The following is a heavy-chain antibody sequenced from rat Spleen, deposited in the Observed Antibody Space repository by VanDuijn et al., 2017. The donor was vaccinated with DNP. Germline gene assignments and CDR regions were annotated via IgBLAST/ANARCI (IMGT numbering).Heavy chain of an antibody. CDR2: VTNAGST. V-gene: IGHV3-3*01. Sequence: EVLLQESGPGLVKPSQSLSLTCSVTGLSITNNFKWTWIRKFPGNKLEWMGYVTNAGSTDYNPSLKRRISITTYTSKNQFFLQVNSVDTEDTATYYCAIQLGVFDYWGQGVMVIVSS. CDR3: AIQLGVFDY. D-gene: IGHD5-1*01. CDR1: GLSITNNFK. J-gene: IGHJ2*01.